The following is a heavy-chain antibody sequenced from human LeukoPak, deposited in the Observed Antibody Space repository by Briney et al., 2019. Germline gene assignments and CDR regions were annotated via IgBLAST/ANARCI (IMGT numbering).Heavy chain of an antibody. V-gene: IGHV3-7*01. CDR3: ARDLSGDYDFWSGYSP. J-gene: IGHJ4*02. CDR2: IKPDGSEK. CDR1: GFTFSNNW. Sequence: LGGSLRLSCAASGFTFSNNWMNWVRQTPAKGLEWVAKIKPDGSEKSYVDSVKGRFTISRDNAKNSLYLQMNSLRAEDTAVYYCARDLSGDYDFWSGYSPWGQGTLVTVSS. D-gene: IGHD3-3*01.